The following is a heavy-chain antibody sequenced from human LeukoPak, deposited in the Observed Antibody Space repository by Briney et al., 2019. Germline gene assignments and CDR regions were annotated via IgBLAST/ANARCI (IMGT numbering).Heavy chain of an antibody. CDR2: ISGGGETT. J-gene: IGHJ4*02. CDR3: ARDYADYVGYFFFDY. D-gene: IGHD4-17*01. Sequence: PGGSLGLSCAASGFTFNNYAMNWVRQAPGKGLEWVSSISGGGETTYYADSAKGRFTISRDNSQNTLYLQMSSLRAEDTAVYYCARDYADYVGYFFFDYWGQGTLVTVSS. CDR1: GFTFNNYA. V-gene: IGHV3-23*01.